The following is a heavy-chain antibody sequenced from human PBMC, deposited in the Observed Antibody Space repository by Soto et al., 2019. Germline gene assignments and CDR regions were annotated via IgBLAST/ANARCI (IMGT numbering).Heavy chain of an antibody. J-gene: IGHJ4*02. CDR1: GFTVSSKY. CDR2: IYSGGST. CDR3: ARYYSGSGSPFDY. V-gene: IGHV3-53*01. Sequence: EVQLVESGGGLIQPGGSLRLSCAASGFTVSSKYMSWVRQAPGKGLEWVSVIYSGGSTYYADSVKGRFTISRDNSKNTLYLQMNSLRAEDTAVYYWARYYSGSGSPFDYWGQGTLVTVSS. D-gene: IGHD3-10*01.